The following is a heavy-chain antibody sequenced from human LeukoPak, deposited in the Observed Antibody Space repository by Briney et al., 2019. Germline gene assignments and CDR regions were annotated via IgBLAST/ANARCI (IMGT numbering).Heavy chain of an antibody. J-gene: IGHJ4*02. CDR3: ARHSYGCDY. D-gene: IGHD5-18*01. Sequence: SETLSLTCSISGYSISSGYFWGWIRQPPGKGLEWIGNIHHDGITYYNPSLKSRVTISLDTSKNQFSLKLSSVTAADTAVYYCARHSYGCDYWGQGTLVTVSS. CDR2: IHHDGIT. CDR1: GYSISSGYF. V-gene: IGHV4-38-2*02.